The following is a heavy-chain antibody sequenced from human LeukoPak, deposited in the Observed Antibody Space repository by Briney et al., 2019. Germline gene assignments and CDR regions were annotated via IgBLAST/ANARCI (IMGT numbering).Heavy chain of an antibody. V-gene: IGHV4-59*01. CDR2: IYYTGGT. Sequence: SEILSLTCTVSGGSISTYYWSWIRQPPGKGLEWIGYIYYTGGTSYNPSLKSRVTMSLDASKNQFSLELNSVTPADTAVYYCARGGNYWPQWWFDPWGRGTLVSVSS. CDR3: ARGGNYWPQWWFDP. D-gene: IGHD1-26*01. J-gene: IGHJ5*02. CDR1: GGSISTYY.